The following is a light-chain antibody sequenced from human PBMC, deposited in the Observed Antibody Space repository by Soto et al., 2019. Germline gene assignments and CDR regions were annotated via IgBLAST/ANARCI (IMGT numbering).Light chain of an antibody. CDR3: QQRSNWPIT. CDR1: QSVSSY. J-gene: IGKJ3*01. CDR2: DAS. Sequence: EILLTQSPATLSLSPGERLTLSWRASQSVSSYLAWYQQKPGQAHRPLIYDASNRATGIPARFSGSGSGTDVTLTISSLEPEDFAVYYCQQRSNWPITFGPGTKVDI. V-gene: IGKV3-11*01.